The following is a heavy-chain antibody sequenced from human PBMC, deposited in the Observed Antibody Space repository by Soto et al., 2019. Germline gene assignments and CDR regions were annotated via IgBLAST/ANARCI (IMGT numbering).Heavy chain of an antibody. J-gene: IGHJ6*02. CDR3: ARDIAAAGYYYGMDV. V-gene: IGHV1-18*01. CDR1: GYTFTSYG. Sequence: ASVKVSCKASGYTFTSYGISWVRQAPGQGLEWTGWISAYNGNTNYAQKLQGRATMTTDTSTSTAYMELRSLRSDDTAVYYCARDIAAAGYYYGMDVWGQGTTVTVSS. D-gene: IGHD6-13*01. CDR2: ISAYNGNT.